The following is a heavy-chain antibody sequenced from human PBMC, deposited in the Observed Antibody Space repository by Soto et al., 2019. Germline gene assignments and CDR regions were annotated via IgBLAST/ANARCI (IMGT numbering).Heavy chain of an antibody. CDR1: GGTFSSYT. V-gene: IGHV1-69*02. J-gene: IGHJ5*02. Sequence: ASVKVSCKASGGTFSSYTISWVRQAPGQGLEWMGRIIPILGIANYAQKFQGRVTITADKSTSTAYMELSSLRSEDTAVYYCARGEIRSGYNWFDPWGQGTLVTVSS. D-gene: IGHD3-3*01. CDR3: ARGEIRSGYNWFDP. CDR2: IIPILGIA.